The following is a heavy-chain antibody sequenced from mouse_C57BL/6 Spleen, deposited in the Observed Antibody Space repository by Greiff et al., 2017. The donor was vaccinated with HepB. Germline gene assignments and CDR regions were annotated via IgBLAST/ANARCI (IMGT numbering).Heavy chain of an antibody. D-gene: IGHD4-1*01. CDR2: IYPGSGST. CDR1: GYTFTSYW. J-gene: IGHJ2*01. CDR3: ASLVPLNWDVYFDY. Sequence: VQLQQPGAELVKPGASVKMSCKASGYTFTSYWITWVKQRPGQGLEWIGGIYPGSGSTNYNEKFKSKATLTVDTSSSTAYMQVSSLTSEDSAVYLCASLVPLNWDVYFDYWGKGTTLTVSS. V-gene: IGHV1-55*01.